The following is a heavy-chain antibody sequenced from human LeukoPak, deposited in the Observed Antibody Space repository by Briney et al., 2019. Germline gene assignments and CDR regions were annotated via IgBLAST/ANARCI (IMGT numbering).Heavy chain of an antibody. CDR2: FDPEDGET. CDR1: GYTLTELS. J-gene: IGHJ4*02. V-gene: IGHV1-24*01. CDR3: ATGDTVRHLPFDY. D-gene: IGHD3-10*01. Sequence: GASVKVSCKVSGYTLTELSMHWVRQAPGKGLEWMGGFDPEDGETIYAQKFQGRVTMTEDTSTDTAYMELSSLRSEDTAVYYCATGDTVRHLPFDYWGQETLVTVSS.